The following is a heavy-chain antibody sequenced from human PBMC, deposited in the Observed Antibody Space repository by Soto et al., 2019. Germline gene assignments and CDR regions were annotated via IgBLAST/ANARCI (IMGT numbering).Heavy chain of an antibody. V-gene: IGHV3-23*01. CDR1: GFTFSSYA. J-gene: IGHJ4*02. CDR3: AKDVDLGDIVVVPAARGGDY. Sequence: GGSLRLSCAASGFTFSSYAMSWVRQAPGKGLEWVSAISGSGGSTYYADSVKGRFTISRDNSKNTLYLQMNSLRAEDTAVYYCAKDVDLGDIVVVPAARGGDYWGQGALVTVSS. CDR2: ISGSGGST. D-gene: IGHD2-2*01.